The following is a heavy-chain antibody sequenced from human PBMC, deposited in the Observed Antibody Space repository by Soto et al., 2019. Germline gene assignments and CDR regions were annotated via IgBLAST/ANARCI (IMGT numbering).Heavy chain of an antibody. Sequence: SETLSLTCTVSGGSISSSSYYWGWIRQPPGKGLEWIGSIYYSGSTYYNPSLKSRVTISVDTSKNQFSLKLSSVTAADTAVYYCARHWDGIHCSSTSCYPDYYYYYMDVWGKGTTVTVSS. CDR1: GGSISSSSYY. V-gene: IGHV4-39*01. CDR2: IYYSGST. J-gene: IGHJ6*03. D-gene: IGHD2-2*01. CDR3: ARHWDGIHCSSTSCYPDYYYYYMDV.